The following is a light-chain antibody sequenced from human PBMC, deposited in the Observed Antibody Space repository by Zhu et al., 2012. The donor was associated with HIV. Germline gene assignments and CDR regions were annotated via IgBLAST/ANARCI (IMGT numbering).Light chain of an antibody. Sequence: DIQMTQSPSSLSASVGDRVTITCRASQGISKYLAWYQQKPGKVPKLLIHGASTLLSGVPSRFSGSGSGTDFTLTISSLQSEDFATYYCQQYYSFPYTFGQGTKLEIK. J-gene: IGKJ2*01. CDR3: QQYYSFPYT. V-gene: IGKV1-27*01. CDR2: GAS. CDR1: QGISKY.